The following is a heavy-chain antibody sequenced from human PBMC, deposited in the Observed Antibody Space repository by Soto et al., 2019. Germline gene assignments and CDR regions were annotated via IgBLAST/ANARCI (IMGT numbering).Heavy chain of an antibody. J-gene: IGHJ3*02. CDR1: GYTFTSYG. CDR2: ISAYNGNT. V-gene: IGHV1-18*01. Sequence: QVQLVQSGAEVKKPGASVKVSCKASGYTFTSYGISWVRQAPGQGLEWMGWISAYNGNTNYAQKLQGRVNMTTDTSTSTAYMELRSLRSDDTAVYYCARDQDPFWSGYYTHQYSYSAFDIWGQGTMVTVSS. D-gene: IGHD3-3*01. CDR3: ARDQDPFWSGYYTHQYSYSAFDI.